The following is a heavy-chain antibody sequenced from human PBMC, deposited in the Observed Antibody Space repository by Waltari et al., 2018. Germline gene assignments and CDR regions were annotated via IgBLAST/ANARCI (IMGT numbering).Heavy chain of an antibody. CDR3: ARGSRGNGAAFDV. V-gene: IGHV4-59*01. CDR2: IYYSGIT. D-gene: IGHD3-22*01. J-gene: IGHJ3*01. CDR1: GGSISRSY. Sequence: QVQLQESGPGLVKPSETLSLTCTVSGGSISRSYWSWIRQPPGKGLEWIGYIYYSGITNYNPSLKSRVTISVDTSKNQFSLKLNSVTAADTAVYYCARGSRGNGAAFDVWGQGTMVTVSS.